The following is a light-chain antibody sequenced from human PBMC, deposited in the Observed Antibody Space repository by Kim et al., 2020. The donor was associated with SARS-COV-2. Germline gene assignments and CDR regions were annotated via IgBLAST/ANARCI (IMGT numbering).Light chain of an antibody. Sequence: ERPTSPCTASHGVPSKFAWYQPKPGQAPRLLIYGASTRATGIPARFSGSGSGTEFTLTISSLQSEDFAVYYCQQYNNWPPGTFGQGTKVDIK. CDR3: QQYNNWPPGT. CDR2: GAS. J-gene: IGKJ1*01. CDR1: HGVPSK. V-gene: IGKV3-15*01.